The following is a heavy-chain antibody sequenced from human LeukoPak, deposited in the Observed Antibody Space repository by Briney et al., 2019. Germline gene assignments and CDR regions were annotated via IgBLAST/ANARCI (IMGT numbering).Heavy chain of an antibody. CDR1: GGTFSSYA. CDR2: IIPIFGTA. V-gene: IGHV1-69*05. CDR3: ARAERDSSGRPFDY. D-gene: IGHD3-22*01. Sequence: ASVKVSCKASGGTFSSYAISWVRQAPGQGLEWMGRIIPIFGTANYAQKFQGRVTITTDESTSTAYMELSSLRSEDTAVYYCARAERDSSGRPFDYWGQGTLVTVSS. J-gene: IGHJ4*02.